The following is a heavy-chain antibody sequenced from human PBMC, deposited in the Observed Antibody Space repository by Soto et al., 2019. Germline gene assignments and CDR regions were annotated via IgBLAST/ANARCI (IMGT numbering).Heavy chain of an antibody. CDR2: IGYDGSNK. D-gene: IGHD3-3*01. J-gene: IGHJ4*02. Sequence: QVQLVESGGGVVQPGRSLRLSCAASGCTFSSYGMHWVRQAPGKWLECVAVIGYDGSNKYYADSVKGRFTISRDNSKNTLYLQMNSLRAEDTAVYYCARDEERDKIFGVVTSPNKFDYWGQGTPVTVSS. V-gene: IGHV3-33*01. CDR1: GCTFSSYG. CDR3: ARDEERDKIFGVVTSPNKFDY.